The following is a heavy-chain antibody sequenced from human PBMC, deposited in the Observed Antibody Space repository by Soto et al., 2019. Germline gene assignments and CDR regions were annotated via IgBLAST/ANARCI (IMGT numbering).Heavy chain of an antibody. Sequence: SGPTLVNPTQTLTLTCTFSGFSLSTSGVGVGWIRQPPGKALEWLALIYWNDDKRYSPSLKSRLTITKDTSKNQVVLTMTNMDPVHTATYDCVHERRRGHGPCICHLENGMELEFGGLGSLVSV. CDR3: VHERRRGHGPCICHLENGMELEF. J-gene: IGHJ4*02. CDR2: IYWNDDK. D-gene: IGHD1-7*01. CDR1: GFSLSTSGVG. V-gene: IGHV2-5*01.